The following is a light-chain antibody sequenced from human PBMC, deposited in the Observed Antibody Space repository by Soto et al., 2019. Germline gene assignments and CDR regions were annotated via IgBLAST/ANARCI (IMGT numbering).Light chain of an antibody. Sequence: QSVLTQPPSVSGAPGQRVTISCTGSSSNIGAGYNVHWYQQLPGTAPKLLIYGNSNRPSGVPDRFSGSKSGTSASLAITGLQAEDEADYYCQSYPSSLSVVFGGGTQLTVL. V-gene: IGLV1-40*01. CDR2: GNS. CDR3: QSYPSSLSVV. J-gene: IGLJ2*01. CDR1: SSNIGAGYN.